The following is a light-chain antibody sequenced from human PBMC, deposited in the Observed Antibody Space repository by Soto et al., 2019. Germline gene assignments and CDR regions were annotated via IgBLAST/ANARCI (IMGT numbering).Light chain of an antibody. J-gene: IGKJ1*01. CDR2: DAS. CDR3: QQRSNWPWT. CDR1: QSVSNNY. Sequence: EIVFTQSPGTLSLSPGERATLSCRASQSVSNNYLAWYQQKPGQAPRLLIYDASNRATGIPARFSGSGSGTDSTLTISTLEPEDFAVYYCQQRSNWPWTFGQGTKVDIK. V-gene: IGKV3-11*01.